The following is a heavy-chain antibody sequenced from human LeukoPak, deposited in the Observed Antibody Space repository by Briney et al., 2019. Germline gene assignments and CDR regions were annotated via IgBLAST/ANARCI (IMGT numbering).Heavy chain of an antibody. J-gene: IGHJ4*02. CDR3: ARDYCGGDCYSPSFDY. Sequence: ASVKVSCKASGYTFTGYYMHWVRQAPGQGLEWMGWINPNSGGTNYAQKFQGRVTMTRDTSISTAYMELSRLRSDDTAVYCCARDYCGGDCYSPSFDYWGQGTLVTVSS. CDR1: GYTFTGYY. V-gene: IGHV1-2*02. D-gene: IGHD2-21*01. CDR2: INPNSGGT.